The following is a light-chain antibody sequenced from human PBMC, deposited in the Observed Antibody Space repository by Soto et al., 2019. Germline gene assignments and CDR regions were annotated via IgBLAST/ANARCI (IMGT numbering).Light chain of an antibody. CDR3: QTWDSGIWV. J-gene: IGLJ3*02. CDR1: SGHTSYT. Sequence: QLVLTQSPSASASLGASVKLTCTLSSGHTSYTIAWHQQQPEKGPRYLMSVNSDGSHSKGNGIPDRFSGSSSGAERYLTISSLQSEDEADYYCQTWDSGIWVFGGGTKVTVL. V-gene: IGLV4-69*01. CDR2: VNSDGSH.